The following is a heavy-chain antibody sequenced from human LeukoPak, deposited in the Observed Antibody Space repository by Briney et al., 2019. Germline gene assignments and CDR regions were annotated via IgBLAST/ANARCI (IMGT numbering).Heavy chain of an antibody. J-gene: IGHJ5*02. CDR1: GGTFSSYA. Sequence: SVKVSCKASGGTFSSYAISWVRQAPGQGLEWMGGIIPIFGTANYAQKFQGRVTITADESTSTAYMELSSLRSEGTAVYYCARGYDILTGYSSNWFDPWGQGTLVTVSS. V-gene: IGHV1-69*13. CDR2: IIPIFGTA. CDR3: ARGYDILTGYSSNWFDP. D-gene: IGHD3-9*01.